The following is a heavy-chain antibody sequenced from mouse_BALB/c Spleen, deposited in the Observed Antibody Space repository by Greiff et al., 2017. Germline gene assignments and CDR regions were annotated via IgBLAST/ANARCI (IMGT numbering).Heavy chain of an antibody. CDR2: INPSTGYT. V-gene: IGHV1-7*01. CDR3: ARGGSNYFDY. CDR1: GYTFTSYW. Sequence: VQLQESGAELAKPGASVKMSCKASGYTFTSYWMHWVKQRPGQGLEWIGYINPSTGYTEYNQKFKDKATLTADKSSSTAYMQLSSLTSEDSAVYYCARGGSNYFDYWGQGTTLTVSS. J-gene: IGHJ2*01.